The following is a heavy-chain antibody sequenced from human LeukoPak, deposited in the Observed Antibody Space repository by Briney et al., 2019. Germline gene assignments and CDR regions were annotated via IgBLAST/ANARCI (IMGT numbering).Heavy chain of an antibody. Sequence: SETLSLTCTVSGGSISSSSYYWGWIRQPPGKGLEWIGSIYYSGSTYYNPSLKSRVTISVDTSKNQFSLTLSSVTAADTAVYYCARATYYYDSSDYYYVPYFDYWGQGTLVTVSS. CDR2: IYYSGST. CDR1: GGSISSSSYY. D-gene: IGHD3-22*01. V-gene: IGHV4-39*07. CDR3: ARATYYYDSSDYYYVPYFDY. J-gene: IGHJ4*02.